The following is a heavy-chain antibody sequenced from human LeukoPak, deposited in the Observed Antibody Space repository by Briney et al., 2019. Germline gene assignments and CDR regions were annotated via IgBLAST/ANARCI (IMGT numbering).Heavy chain of an antibody. CDR3: ARQISGSSRLYYFDY. V-gene: IGHV4-59*05. Sequence: SETLSLTCTVSGGSISSYYWSWIRQPAGKGLEWIGRIYYSGSTYYNPSLKSRVTISVDTSKNQFSLKLSSVTAADTAVYYRARQISGSSRLYYFDYWGQGTLVTVSS. CDR1: GGSISSYY. CDR2: IYYSGST. J-gene: IGHJ4*02. D-gene: IGHD6-6*01.